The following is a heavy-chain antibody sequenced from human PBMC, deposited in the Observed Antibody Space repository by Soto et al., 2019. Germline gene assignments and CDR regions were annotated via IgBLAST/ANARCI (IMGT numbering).Heavy chain of an antibody. CDR2: IIPILGIA. CDR1: GGTFSSYT. J-gene: IGHJ3*02. Sequence: ASVKVSCKASGGTFSSYTISWVRQAPGQGLEWMGRIIPILGIANYAQKFQGRVTITADKSTSTAYMELSSLRCEDTAVYYCARDRPKQDIVVVVAATPGAFDIWGQGTMVTVSS. V-gene: IGHV1-69*04. D-gene: IGHD2-15*01. CDR3: ARDRPKQDIVVVVAATPGAFDI.